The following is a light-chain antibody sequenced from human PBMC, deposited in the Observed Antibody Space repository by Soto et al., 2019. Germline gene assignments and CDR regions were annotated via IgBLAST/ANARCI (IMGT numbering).Light chain of an antibody. J-gene: IGKJ1*01. CDR1: QDIKKF. Sequence: DIQVTPSPSSLSASPGDRITITCRASQDIKKFLAWYQQKPGKVPHLLIYAASTLRPGVPSRFSGNASGTDFTLTIASLQPEDVATYYCQKYDRAPAAFGQGTKVDVK. CDR3: QKYDRAPAA. CDR2: AAS. V-gene: IGKV1-27*01.